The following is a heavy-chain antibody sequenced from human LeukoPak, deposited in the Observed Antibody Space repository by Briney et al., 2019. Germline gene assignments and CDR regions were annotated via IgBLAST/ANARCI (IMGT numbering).Heavy chain of an antibody. Sequence: GGSLRLSCAASGFNFSSYWMHWVRQAPGKGLEWVSVIYTGGSTYYADSVKGRFTISRDNSKNTLYLQMNSLRAEDTAVHYCACYNNWFDPWGQGTLVTVSS. CDR2: IYTGGST. J-gene: IGHJ5*02. CDR1: GFNFSSYW. V-gene: IGHV3-53*01. D-gene: IGHD2-15*01. CDR3: ACYNNWFDP.